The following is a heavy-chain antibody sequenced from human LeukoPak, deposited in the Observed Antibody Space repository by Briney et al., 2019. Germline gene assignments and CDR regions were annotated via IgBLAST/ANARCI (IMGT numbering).Heavy chain of an antibody. V-gene: IGHV4-34*01. Sequence: SETLSLTCAVYGGSFSGYYWSWIRQPPGKGLEWIGEINHSGSTNYNPSFKGRLSISVDTSKSQFSLDLSSVTAADTAVYYCARHATVTSFTFAYWGQGILVTVSS. D-gene: IGHD4-17*01. CDR2: INHSGST. CDR3: ARHATVTSFTFAY. J-gene: IGHJ4*01. CDR1: GGSFSGYY.